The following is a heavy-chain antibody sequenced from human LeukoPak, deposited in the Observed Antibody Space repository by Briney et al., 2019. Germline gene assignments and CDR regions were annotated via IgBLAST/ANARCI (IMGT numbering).Heavy chain of an antibody. CDR3: AKAGYDSSGYYYEDYYGMDV. V-gene: IGHV3-23*01. CDR1: GFTFSSYA. D-gene: IGHD3-22*01. CDR2: ISGSGGST. J-gene: IGHJ6*02. Sequence: GGSLRLSCAASGFTFSSYAMSWARQAPGKGLEWVSAISGSGGSTYYADSVKGRFTISRDNSKNTLYLQMNSLRAEDTAVYYCAKAGYDSSGYYYEDYYGMDVWGQGTTVTVSS.